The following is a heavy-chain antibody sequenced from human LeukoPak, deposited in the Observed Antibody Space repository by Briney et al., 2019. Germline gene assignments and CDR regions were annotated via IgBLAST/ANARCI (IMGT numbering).Heavy chain of an antibody. Sequence: KPSETLSLTCAVYGGSFSGSYWSWIRQPPGKGLEWIGEINHSGSTNYNPSLKSRVTISVDTSKNQFSLKLSSVTAADTAVYYCATSSCGGDCYYYYYYMDVWGKGTTVTVSS. CDR2: INHSGST. D-gene: IGHD2-21*01. J-gene: IGHJ6*03. CDR1: GGSFSGSY. V-gene: IGHV4-34*01. CDR3: ATSSCGGDCYYYYYYMDV.